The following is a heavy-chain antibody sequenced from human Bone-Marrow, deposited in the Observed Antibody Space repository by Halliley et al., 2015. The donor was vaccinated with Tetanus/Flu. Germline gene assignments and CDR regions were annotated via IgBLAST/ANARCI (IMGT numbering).Heavy chain of an antibody. CDR3: ARPESHSSSRFGGFDP. Sequence: INSDGSSTSYADSVKGRFPISRDNAKNTLYLQMNSRRAEDTAVYYCARPESHSSSRFGGFDPWGQGTLVTVSS. J-gene: IGHJ5*02. CDR2: INSDGSST. V-gene: IGHV3-74*01. D-gene: IGHD6-13*01.